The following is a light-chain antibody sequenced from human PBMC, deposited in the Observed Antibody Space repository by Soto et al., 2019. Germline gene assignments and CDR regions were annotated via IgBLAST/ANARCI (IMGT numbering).Light chain of an antibody. J-gene: IGLJ1*01. Sequence: QSALTQPRSVSGSPGQSVTISCTGTSSDVGGYNYVSWYQQHPGKAPKLMSYDVSKRPSGVPDRFSGSKSGNTASLTISGLQDEDEADYYCCSYAGSYSNVFGTGTKVTFL. V-gene: IGLV2-11*01. CDR3: CSYAGSYSNV. CDR2: DVS. CDR1: SSDVGGYNY.